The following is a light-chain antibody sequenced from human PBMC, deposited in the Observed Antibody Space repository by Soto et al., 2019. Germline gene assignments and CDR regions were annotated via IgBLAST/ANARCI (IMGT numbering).Light chain of an antibody. V-gene: IGKV3-11*01. CDR2: DAS. CDR3: HQRGTWSFT. CDR1: QSISSS. Sequence: EIVLTQSPATLSLSPGERATLSCRASQSISSSFARCQQKPDQAPRLLIHDASYRATGILARFSGSGSGTDFTLTISSLEPEDFAVYYCHQRGTWSFTFGPGTKVDIK. J-gene: IGKJ3*01.